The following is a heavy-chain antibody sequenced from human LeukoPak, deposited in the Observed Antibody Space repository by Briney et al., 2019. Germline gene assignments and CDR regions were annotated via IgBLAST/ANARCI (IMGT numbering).Heavy chain of an antibody. J-gene: IGHJ5*02. D-gene: IGHD3-3*01. CDR2: IYPGDSDT. V-gene: IGHV5-51*01. CDR3: ARLSPDYGDPIFGVVIRMSEFWFDP. Sequence: RRGESLKISCKGSGYSFTSYWIGWVRQMPGKGLEWMGIIYPGDSDTRYSPSFQGQVTISADKSISTAYLQWSSLKASDTAMYYCARLSPDYGDPIFGVVIRMSEFWFDPWGQGTLVTVSS. CDR1: GYSFTSYW.